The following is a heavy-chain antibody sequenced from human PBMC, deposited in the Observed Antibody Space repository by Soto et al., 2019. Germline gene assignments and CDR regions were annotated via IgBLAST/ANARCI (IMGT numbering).Heavy chain of an antibody. J-gene: IGHJ4*02. D-gene: IGHD1-26*01. CDR1: GLTFSSRW. CDR3: ASLLGDATTFEY. Sequence: EVHLVESGGCLVQPGGSLRVSCAVSGLTFSSRWMSWVRQAPGKGLEWVANIRQDGSVKYYVESVKGRFTISRDNARSSLYLQMDSLTAEDTAVYYCASLLGDATTFEYWGQGTLITVSS. V-gene: IGHV3-7*01. CDR2: IRQDGSVK.